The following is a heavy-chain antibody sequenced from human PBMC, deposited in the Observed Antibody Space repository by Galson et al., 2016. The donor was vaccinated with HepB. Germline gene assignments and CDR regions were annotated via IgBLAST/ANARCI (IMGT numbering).Heavy chain of an antibody. CDR1: GFNLENYW. CDR3: ARDPHQV. V-gene: IGHV3-7*01. CDR2: IEQGGSER. Sequence: SLRLSCAASGFNLENYWMTWVRQAPGKGLEWVANIEQGGSERYYVDSVKGRFTIFRDDAKNSLHLEMNSLRVEDTAVYYCARDPHQVWGQGTLVTVSS. J-gene: IGHJ4*02.